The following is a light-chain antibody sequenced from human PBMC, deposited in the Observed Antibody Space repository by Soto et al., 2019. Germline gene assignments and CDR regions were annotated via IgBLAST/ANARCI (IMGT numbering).Light chain of an antibody. Sequence: QSVLTQPPSVSGAPGQRVTMSCTGSSSNIGAGHDVQWYQQLPGSAPKLLIYNNFIRASGVPDRFSGSNSGTSASLAITGLQAEDEAEYYCQSFDSSLNVVFGGGTKLTVL. CDR3: QSFDSSLNVV. J-gene: IGLJ2*01. V-gene: IGLV1-40*01. CDR2: NNF. CDR1: SSNIGAGHD.